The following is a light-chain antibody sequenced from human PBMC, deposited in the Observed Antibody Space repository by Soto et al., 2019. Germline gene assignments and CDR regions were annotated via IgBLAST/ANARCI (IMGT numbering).Light chain of an antibody. Sequence: QSVLTQPPSASGTPGQRVTISCSGSSSNIGSDYVYWYRQLPGTAPKLLIYRNNQRPSGVPDRFSGSKSGTSASLAISGLRSEDESDYYCAAWDGSLNAVLFGGGTEVTVL. CDR1: SSNIGSDY. CDR3: AAWDGSLNAVL. CDR2: RNN. V-gene: IGLV1-47*01. J-gene: IGLJ2*01.